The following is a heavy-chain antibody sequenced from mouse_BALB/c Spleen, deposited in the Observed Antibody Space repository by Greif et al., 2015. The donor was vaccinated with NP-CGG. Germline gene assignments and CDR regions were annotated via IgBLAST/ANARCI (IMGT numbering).Heavy chain of an antibody. CDR2: IDPENGDT. CDR3: NGNWFAY. Sequence: EVQLVESGAELVRSGASVKSSCTASGFNIKDYYMHWVKQGPEQGLEWIGWIDPENGDTEYAPKFQGKATMTADTSSNTAYLQLSSLTSEDTAVYYCNGNWFAYWGQGTLVTVSA. J-gene: IGHJ3*01. CDR1: GFNIKDYY. V-gene: IGHV14-4*02.